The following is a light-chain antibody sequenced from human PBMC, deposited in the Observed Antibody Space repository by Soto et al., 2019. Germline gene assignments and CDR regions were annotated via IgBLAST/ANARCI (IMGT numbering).Light chain of an antibody. J-gene: IGKJ1*01. CDR3: QQYGDSPWT. CDR2: GAS. CDR1: QSVSSSY. Sequence: ETVLTQSPGTLSLSPGERATLSCRASQSVSSSYLAWYQQKPGQAPRLLIYGASSRATGLPDRFSGSGSGTDITLTISRLEPEDFAVYYCQQYGDSPWTFGQGTRVEIK. V-gene: IGKV3-20*01.